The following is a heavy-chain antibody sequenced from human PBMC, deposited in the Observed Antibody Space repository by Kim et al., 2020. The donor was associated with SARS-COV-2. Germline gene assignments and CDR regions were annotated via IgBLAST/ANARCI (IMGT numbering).Heavy chain of an antibody. CDR1: GFNFSTYA. Sequence: GGSLRLSCSASGFNFSTYAMNWVRQAPGKGLEYVSYISSNTGSMYYADSVKGRFTISRYNSKNTLFLQMSSLRDEDTAVYYCARDTSLSYDILTGQRDIWGQGTMVTVSS. V-gene: IGHV3-64D*06. CDR3: ARDTSLSYDILTGQRDI. CDR2: ISSNTGSM. J-gene: IGHJ3*02. D-gene: IGHD3-9*01.